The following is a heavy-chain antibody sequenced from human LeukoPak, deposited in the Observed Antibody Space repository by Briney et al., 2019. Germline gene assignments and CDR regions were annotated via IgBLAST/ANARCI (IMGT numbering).Heavy chain of an antibody. V-gene: IGHV3-23*01. Sequence: PGGSLRLSCAASGFTFSSYAMSWVRQAPGKGLEWVSAISGSGGSTYYTDSVKGRFTISRDNSKNTLYLQMNSLRAEDTAVYYCAKVYYYDSSGYSYNRYYFDYWGQGTLVTVSS. J-gene: IGHJ4*02. CDR2: ISGSGGST. CDR3: AKVYYYDSSGYSYNRYYFDY. D-gene: IGHD3-22*01. CDR1: GFTFSSYA.